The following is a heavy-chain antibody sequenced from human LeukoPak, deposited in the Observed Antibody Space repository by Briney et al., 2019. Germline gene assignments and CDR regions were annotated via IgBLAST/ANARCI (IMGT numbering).Heavy chain of an antibody. Sequence: GASVKVSCKASGYTFTGYYMHWVRQAPGQGLEWMGWINPNSGGTNYAQKFQGSVTMTRDTSISTAYMELSRLRSDDTAVYYCARVRGSHYDFWSGYPYFDYWGQGTLVTVSS. CDR1: GYTFTGYY. J-gene: IGHJ4*02. D-gene: IGHD3-3*01. V-gene: IGHV1-2*02. CDR2: INPNSGGT. CDR3: ARVRGSHYDFWSGYPYFDY.